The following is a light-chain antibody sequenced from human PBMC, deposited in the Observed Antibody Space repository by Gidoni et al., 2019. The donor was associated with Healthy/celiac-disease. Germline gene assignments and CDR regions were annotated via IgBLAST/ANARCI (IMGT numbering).Light chain of an antibody. J-gene: IGKJ3*01. CDR2: DAS. Sequence: DIVLTQSPATLSLSPGERAPLSCRASQSVSSYLAWYQQKPGQAPRLLIYDASTRATGIPARLSGSGSGTDFTLTNSSLEPEDFAVYYCQQRSTWPRTFGPGTKVDIK. V-gene: IGKV3-11*01. CDR1: QSVSSY. CDR3: QQRSTWPRT.